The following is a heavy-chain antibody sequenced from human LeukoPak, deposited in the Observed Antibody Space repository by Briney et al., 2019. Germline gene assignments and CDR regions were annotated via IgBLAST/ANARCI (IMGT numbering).Heavy chain of an antibody. J-gene: IGHJ5*02. CDR1: VDSVSRNSAG. CDR2: AYYEAKWYN. D-gene: IGHD2-2*02. Sequence: SQTLSLTCAISVDSVSRNSAGWNWIRQSPSRGLEWQGRAYYEAKWYNDYAVSVKSRITTTPDTSKNKFSLQLNSVTAEDTAVYYSARGDCSSTSCYIANWFDPWGQGTLVTVSS. CDR3: ARGDCSSTSCYIANWFDP. V-gene: IGHV6-1*01.